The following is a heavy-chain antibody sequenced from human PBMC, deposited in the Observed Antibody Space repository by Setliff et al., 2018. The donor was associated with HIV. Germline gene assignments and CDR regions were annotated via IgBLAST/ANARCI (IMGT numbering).Heavy chain of an antibody. CDR2: IYTNGRT. CDR1: GDSISRDFYY. Sequence: SETLSLTCTVSGDSISRDFYYWNWIRQPAGKGLEWIGHIYTNGRTHYNPSLKSRVTMSLDSSKKQFSLKLSSVTAADTAVYFCARDVGGFTVFAVPRGGFDPWGQGTLVTVSS. D-gene: IGHD3-3*01. CDR3: ARDVGGFTVFAVPRGGFDP. V-gene: IGHV4-61*09. J-gene: IGHJ5*02.